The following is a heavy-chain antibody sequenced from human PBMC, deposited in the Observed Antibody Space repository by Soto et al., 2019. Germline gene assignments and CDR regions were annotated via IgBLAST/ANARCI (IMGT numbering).Heavy chain of an antibody. CDR1: GYSFTTYW. J-gene: IGHJ6*02. D-gene: IGHD6-19*01. CDR3: ARHSGYSSGWKYNYYGMDV. Sequence: GESLKISCKGVGYSFTTYWIEWVRQMPGKGLELMGIIYPGDSDTRYRPSFQGQVTISADKPIGTAYLQWDSLKASDTAMYYCARHSGYSSGWKYNYYGMDVWGQGTTVTVSS. V-gene: IGHV5-51*01. CDR2: IYPGDSDT.